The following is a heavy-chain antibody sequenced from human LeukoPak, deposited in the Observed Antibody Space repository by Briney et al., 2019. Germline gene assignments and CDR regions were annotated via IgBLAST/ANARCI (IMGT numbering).Heavy chain of an antibody. CDR3: ARGGGYWGSHYYFDY. Sequence: PSETLSHTCTVSGGSISSYYWSWIRQPPGKGLEWIGYIYYSGSTNYNPSLKSRVTISVDTSKNQFSLKLSSVTAADTAVYYCARGGGYWGSHYYFDYWGQGTLVTVSS. CDR2: IYYSGST. V-gene: IGHV4-59*01. CDR1: GGSISSYY. D-gene: IGHD7-27*01. J-gene: IGHJ4*02.